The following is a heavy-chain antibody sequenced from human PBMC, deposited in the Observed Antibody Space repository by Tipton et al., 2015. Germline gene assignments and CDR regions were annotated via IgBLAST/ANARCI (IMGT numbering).Heavy chain of an antibody. CDR2: IYYSGST. J-gene: IGHJ4*02. CDR1: GGAISNHY. V-gene: IGHV4-59*11. D-gene: IGHD5-18*01. Sequence: TLSLTCTVSGGAISNHYWSWIRQPPGKGLEWIGYIYYSGSTNYHPSLKSRVTISVDTSKNQFSLNLSSVTAADTAVYYCAREGYNYGYTYWGQGTLVTVSS. CDR3: AREGYNYGYTY.